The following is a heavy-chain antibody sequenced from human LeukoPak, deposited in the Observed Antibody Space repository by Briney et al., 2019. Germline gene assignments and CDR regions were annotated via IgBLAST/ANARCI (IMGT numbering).Heavy chain of an antibody. D-gene: IGHD6-19*01. Sequence: GESLKISCKGSGYSFTSYWISWVRQMPGKGLEWMGRIDPSDSYTNYSPSFQGHVTISADKSISTAYLQWSSLKASDTAMYYCARHGSYSSGWYDYQTIFDYWGQGTLVTVSS. CDR1: GYSFTSYW. V-gene: IGHV5-10-1*01. CDR2: IDPSDSYT. CDR3: ARHGSYSSGWYDYQTIFDY. J-gene: IGHJ4*02.